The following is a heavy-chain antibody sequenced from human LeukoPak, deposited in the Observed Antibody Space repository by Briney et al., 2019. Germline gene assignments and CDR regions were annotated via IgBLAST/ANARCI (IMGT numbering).Heavy chain of an antibody. D-gene: IGHD2-21*01. V-gene: IGHV3-21*01. CDR3: ARHHYCGGDCYIFDY. J-gene: IGHJ4*02. CDR1: GFTFSSYS. Sequence: GGSLRLSCAASGFTFSSYSMNWVRQAPGKGLEWVSSISSSSSYIYYADSVKGRFTISRDNAKNSLYLQMNSLRAEDTAVYYCARHHYCGGDCYIFDYWGQGTLVTVSS. CDR2: ISSSSSYI.